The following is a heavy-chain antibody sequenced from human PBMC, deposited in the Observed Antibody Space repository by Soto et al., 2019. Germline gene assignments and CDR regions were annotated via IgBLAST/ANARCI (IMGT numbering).Heavy chain of an antibody. CDR3: ARAESGYSYGSYHYYMDV. CDR1: GYTFTSYD. V-gene: IGHV1-8*01. D-gene: IGHD5-18*01. Sequence: ASVKVACKASGYTFTSYDINWVRQANGQGLEWMGWMNPNSGNTGYAQKFQGRVTMTRNTSISTAYMELSSLRSEDTAVYYCARAESGYSYGSYHYYMDVWGKGTTVTVSS. J-gene: IGHJ6*03. CDR2: MNPNSGNT.